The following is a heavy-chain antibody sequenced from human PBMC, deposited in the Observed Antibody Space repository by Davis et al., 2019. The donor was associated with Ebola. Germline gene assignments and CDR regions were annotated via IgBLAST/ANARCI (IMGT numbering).Heavy chain of an antibody. D-gene: IGHD3-16*02. J-gene: IGHJ4*02. V-gene: IGHV3-11*05. CDR2: ISSISSYT. CDR3: AKDGTEDDYVWGSYRNDY. Sequence: RGSLRLSCAASGFTFSDYYMRWIRQAPGKVLAWVSYISSISSYTNYADSVKGRFTISRDNAKNSLYLQMNSLKAEDTAVYYCAKDGTEDDYVWGSYRNDYWGQGTLVTVSS. CDR1: GFTFSDYY.